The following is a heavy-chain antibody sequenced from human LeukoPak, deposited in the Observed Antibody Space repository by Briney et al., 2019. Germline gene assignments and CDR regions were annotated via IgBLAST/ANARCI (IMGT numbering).Heavy chain of an antibody. V-gene: IGHV1-69*04. J-gene: IGHJ4*02. D-gene: IGHD3-22*01. CDR2: IIPIFGIA. CDR1: GGTFSSYA. CDR3: ARDTDYNYYDSSGYYQPNFDY. Sequence: ASVKVSCKASGGTFSSYAISWVRQAPGQGLEWMGRIIPIFGIANYAQTFQGRVTITADKSTSTAYMELSSLRSEDTAVYYCARDTDYNYYDSSGYYQPNFDYWGQGTLVTVSS.